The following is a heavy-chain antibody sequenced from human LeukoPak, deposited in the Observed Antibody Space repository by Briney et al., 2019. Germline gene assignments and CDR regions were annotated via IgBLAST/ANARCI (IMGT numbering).Heavy chain of an antibody. D-gene: IGHD3-10*01. V-gene: IGHV3-23*01. J-gene: IGHJ6*04. CDR3: AKDPGALDMVRGVSYYYYGMDV. CDR1: GFTFSSYA. CDR2: ISGSGGST. Sequence: PGGSLGLSCAASGFTFSSYAMSWVRQAPGKGLEWVSAISGSGGSTYYADSVKGRFTISRDNSKNTLYLQMNSLRAEDTAVYYCAKDPGALDMVRGVSYYYYGMDVWGKGTTVTVSS.